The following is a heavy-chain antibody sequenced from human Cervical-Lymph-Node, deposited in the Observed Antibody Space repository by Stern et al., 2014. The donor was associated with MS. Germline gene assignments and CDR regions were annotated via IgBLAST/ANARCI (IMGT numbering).Heavy chain of an antibody. CDR3: ARDLTTVTTGRDY. J-gene: IGHJ4*02. CDR2: MNPSNGDT. D-gene: IGHD4-17*01. V-gene: IGHV1-8*01. CDR1: GYTFTSYD. Sequence: VQLVESGAEVKKPGASVKVSCKASGYTFTSYDINWVRQATGQGLEWMGWMNPSNGDTGYAQKFQGRVTMTRDSSISTAYMELSSLKSDDTAVYYCARDLTTVTTGRDYWGQGTLVTVSS.